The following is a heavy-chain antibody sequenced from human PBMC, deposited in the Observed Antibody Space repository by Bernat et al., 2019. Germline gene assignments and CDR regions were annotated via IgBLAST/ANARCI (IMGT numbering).Heavy chain of an antibody. CDR3: ARQKTSSGWKIIVSAPYYFDY. J-gene: IGHJ4*02. CDR1: GFTFSSYW. CDR2: IKQDGSEK. D-gene: IGHD2-15*01. V-gene: IGHV3-7*01. Sequence: EVQLVESGGGLVQPGGSLRLSCAASGFTFSSYWMSWVRQAPGKGLEWVANIKQDGSEKYYVDSVKGRFTISRDNAKNSLYLQMNSLRAEDTAVYYCARQKTSSGWKIIVSAPYYFDYWGQGTLVTVSS.